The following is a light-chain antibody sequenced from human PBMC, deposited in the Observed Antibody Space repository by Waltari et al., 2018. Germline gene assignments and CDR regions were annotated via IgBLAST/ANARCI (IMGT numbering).Light chain of an antibody. J-gene: IGKJ4*01. CDR3: QQYDDYSPLT. Sequence: IQLTQSPSTLSASVGDRVTMTCLASQSVNTWLAWYQQKPGRPPNLLVSKASILQSGVPSRFSGSGSGTEFTLTISSLQPDDFATYYCQQYDDYSPLTFGGGTTVEI. CDR2: KAS. CDR1: QSVNTW. V-gene: IGKV1-5*03.